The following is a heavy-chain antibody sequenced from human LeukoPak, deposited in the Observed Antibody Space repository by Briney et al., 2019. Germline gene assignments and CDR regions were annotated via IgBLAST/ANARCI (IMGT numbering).Heavy chain of an antibody. J-gene: IGHJ4*02. CDR2: ISSSSSYI. V-gene: IGHV3-21*01. CDR1: GFTFSSYS. D-gene: IGHD6-19*01. CDR3: AREKAVAGLEGIDY. Sequence: GGSLRLSFAASGFTFSSYSVNWVRPAPGKGLEWVSSISSSSSYIYYPDSVKGRFTISRDNAKNSLYLQMNSLRAEDTAVYYCAREKAVAGLEGIDYWGQGTLVTVSS.